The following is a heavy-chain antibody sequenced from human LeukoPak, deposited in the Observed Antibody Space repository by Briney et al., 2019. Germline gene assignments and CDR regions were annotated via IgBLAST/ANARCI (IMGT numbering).Heavy chain of an antibody. CDR1: GFTFSSYG. V-gene: IGHV3-30*02. Sequence: GGSLRLSCAASGFTFSSYGMHWVRQAPGKGLEWVAFIRFDGSIKYYAESVKGRFTISRDNSKNTLYLQMNSLRAEDMALYYCAKGITMVDVYFDYWGQGTLVTVSS. CDR3: AKGITMVDVYFDY. J-gene: IGHJ4*02. CDR2: IRFDGSIK. D-gene: IGHD3-10*01.